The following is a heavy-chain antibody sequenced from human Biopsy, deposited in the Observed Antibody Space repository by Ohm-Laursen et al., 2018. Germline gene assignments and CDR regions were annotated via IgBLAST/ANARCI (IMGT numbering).Heavy chain of an antibody. CDR1: GYSVTNDYY. CDR2: IYYDGIT. CDR3: ARVAGGHAYYYGMDV. J-gene: IGHJ6*02. D-gene: IGHD5-12*01. V-gene: IGHV4-38-2*01. Sequence: TLSLTCAVSGYSVTNDYYWGWIRQPPGKGLEWIGNIYYDGITYYNPSLKSRVAMSVDTSKNQFSLRLTSVTAADTAVYYCARVAGGHAYYYGMDVRGQGTTVIVSS.